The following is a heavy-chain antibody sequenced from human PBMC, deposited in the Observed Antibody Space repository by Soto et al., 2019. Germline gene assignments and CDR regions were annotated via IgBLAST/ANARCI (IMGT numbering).Heavy chain of an antibody. Sequence: HGGSMRLSCAASGVIVWDSGVDLVRQAPGKGLVWVSRIKSDESTTNYADSVWGRLTISRDNAKNTVYLQMNSLRVEDTAVYYCARGARNYYYFDYWGQGTLVTVSS. CDR1: GVIVWDSG. CDR3: ARGARNYYYFDY. V-gene: IGHV3-74*01. D-gene: IGHD3-10*01. J-gene: IGHJ4*02. CDR2: IKSDESTT.